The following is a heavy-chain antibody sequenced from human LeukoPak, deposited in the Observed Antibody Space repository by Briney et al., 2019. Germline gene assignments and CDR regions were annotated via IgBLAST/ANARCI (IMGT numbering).Heavy chain of an antibody. Sequence: GGSLRLSCAASGFTFSSYSMNWVRQAPGKGLEWVSYISSSSSTIYYADSVKGRFTISRDNAKNSLYLQMNSLRAEDTAVYYCARAPSYYDILTGSYYFDYWGQGTLVTVSS. D-gene: IGHD3-9*01. J-gene: IGHJ4*02. CDR3: ARAPSYYDILTGSYYFDY. CDR2: ISSSSSTI. V-gene: IGHV3-48*01. CDR1: GFTFSSYS.